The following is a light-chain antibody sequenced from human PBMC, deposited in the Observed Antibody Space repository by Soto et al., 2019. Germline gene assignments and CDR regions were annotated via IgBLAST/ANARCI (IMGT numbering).Light chain of an antibody. J-gene: IGLJ1*01. CDR3: SSYISSSTDV. Sequence: QSVLTQPASVSGSPGQSITISCTGTSSDIGGYNYVSWYQQYPGKAPKFMIYDVSNRPSGVSNRFSGSKSGNTASLTISGLQAEDEADYYCSSYISSSTDVFGAGTKLTVL. V-gene: IGLV2-14*01. CDR1: SSDIGGYNY. CDR2: DVS.